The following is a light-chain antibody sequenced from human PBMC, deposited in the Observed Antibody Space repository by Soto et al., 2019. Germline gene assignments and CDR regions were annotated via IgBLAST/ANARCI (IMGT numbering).Light chain of an antibody. Sequence: EIVMTQSPDSLAVSLGERATVNCKSSQTLLYASNNKNYLAWYQQKPGQPPKLLIYWASTRQSGVPDRLSGSGSVTDFTLTIGSLQAEDVAIYFCQQYLTTPLNFGGGTRVEIK. V-gene: IGKV4-1*01. J-gene: IGKJ4*01. CDR1: QTLLYASNNKNY. CDR3: QQYLTTPLN. CDR2: WAS.